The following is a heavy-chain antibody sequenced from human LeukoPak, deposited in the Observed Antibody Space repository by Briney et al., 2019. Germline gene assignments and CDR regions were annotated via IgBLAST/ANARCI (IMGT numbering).Heavy chain of an antibody. V-gene: IGHV3-30*18. CDR2: ISYDGSNK. CDR1: GFTFSSYG. CDR3: AKDWAAADY. Sequence: GRSLRLSCAASGFTFSSYGMHWVRQAPGKGLEWVAVISYDGSNKYYADSVKGRFTISRDNSKNTLYLQMNSLRAEDTAVYYCAKDWAAADYWGQGTLVTVS. J-gene: IGHJ4*02. D-gene: IGHD6-13*01.